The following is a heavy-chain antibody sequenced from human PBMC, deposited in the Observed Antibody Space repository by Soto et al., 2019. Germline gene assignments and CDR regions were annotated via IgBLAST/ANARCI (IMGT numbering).Heavy chain of an antibody. D-gene: IGHD3-3*01. J-gene: IGHJ6*03. Sequence: SETLSLTCTVSGGSISSGGYYWSWIRQHPGKGLEWIGYIYYSGNTYYNPSLKSRVTISVDTSKNQFFLRLSSVTAADTAVYYCARVGYHFWSGYTSYYMDFWGKGTMVTVSS. V-gene: IGHV4-31*03. CDR3: ARVGYHFWSGYTSYYMDF. CDR2: IYYSGNT. CDR1: GGSISSGGYY.